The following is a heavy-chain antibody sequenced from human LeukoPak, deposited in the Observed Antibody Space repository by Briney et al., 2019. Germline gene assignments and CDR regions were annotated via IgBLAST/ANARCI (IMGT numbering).Heavy chain of an antibody. CDR1: GFTFSNAW. V-gene: IGHV3-15*01. Sequence: GGSLRLSCAASGFTFSNAWMSWVRQAPGKGLEWVGRIKSKTDGGTTDYAAPVKGRFTISRDDSKNTLYLQMNSLRAEDTAVYYCAKGGVCFRSTSCYSDYWGQGTLVTVSS. CDR2: IKSKTDGGTT. J-gene: IGHJ4*02. CDR3: AKGGVCFRSTSCYSDY. D-gene: IGHD2-2*01.